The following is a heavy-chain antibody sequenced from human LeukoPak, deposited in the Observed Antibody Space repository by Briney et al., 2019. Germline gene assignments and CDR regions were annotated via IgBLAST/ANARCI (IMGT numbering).Heavy chain of an antibody. J-gene: IGHJ4*02. CDR2: ISDSGGKT. Sequence: PGGSLRLSCAASGFIFSSSAMSWVRQAPGKGLEWVSAISDSGGKTYYADSVKGRFTISRDNSKSTLYLQMNSLRVEDTAVYYCAEEVGATYPTFDSWGQGTLVTVSS. V-gene: IGHV3-23*01. D-gene: IGHD1-26*01. CDR1: GFIFSSSA. CDR3: AEEVGATYPTFDS.